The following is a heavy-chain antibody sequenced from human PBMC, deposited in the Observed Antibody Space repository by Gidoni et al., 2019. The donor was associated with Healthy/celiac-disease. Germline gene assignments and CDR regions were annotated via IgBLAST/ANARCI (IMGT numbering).Heavy chain of an antibody. D-gene: IGHD6-19*01. CDR2: ISAYNGNT. CDR1: GYTFTSYG. V-gene: IGHV1-18*01. CDR3: ARAIAVAGGGYYFDY. Sequence: QVQLVQSGAEVKKPGASVKVSCKASGYTFTSYGISWVRQAPGQGLEWMGWISAYNGNTNYAQKLQGRVTMTTDTSTSTASMELRSLRSDDTAVYYCARAIAVAGGGYYFDYWGQGTLVTVSS. J-gene: IGHJ4*02.